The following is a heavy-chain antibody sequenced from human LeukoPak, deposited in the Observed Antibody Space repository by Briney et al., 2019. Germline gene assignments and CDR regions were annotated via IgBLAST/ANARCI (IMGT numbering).Heavy chain of an antibody. J-gene: IGHJ6*02. CDR3: ARVYGVVESRIYYYYGMDV. CDR2: IIPIFGTA. D-gene: IGHD3-3*01. Sequence: SVKVSCKASGGTFSSYAISWVRQAPGQGLEWMGGIIPIFGTANYAQKFQGRVTMTRDTSTSTVYMELSSLRSEDTAVYYCARVYGVVESRIYYYYGMDVWGQGTTVTVSS. V-gene: IGHV1-69*05. CDR1: GGTFSSYA.